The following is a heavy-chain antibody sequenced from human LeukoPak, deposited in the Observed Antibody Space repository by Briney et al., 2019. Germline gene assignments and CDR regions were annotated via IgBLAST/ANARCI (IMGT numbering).Heavy chain of an antibody. CDR2: IYYSGST. V-gene: IGHV4-39*07. Sequence: PSETLSLTCTVSGGSISSSSYYWGWIRQPPGKGLEWIGSIYYSGSTYYNPSLKSRVTISVDTSKNQFSLKLSSVTAADTAVYYCARDSPDYDYSNYVGGAFDIWGQGTMVTVSS. CDR3: ARDSPDYDYSNYVGGAFDI. D-gene: IGHD4-11*01. J-gene: IGHJ3*02. CDR1: GGSISSSSYY.